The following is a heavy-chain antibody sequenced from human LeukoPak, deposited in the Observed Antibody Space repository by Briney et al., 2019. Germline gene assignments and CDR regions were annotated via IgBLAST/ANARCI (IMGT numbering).Heavy chain of an antibody. J-gene: IGHJ4*02. V-gene: IGHV3-30*02. CDR2: IRYDGSDK. CDR3: AREGPGIQLYGVYFDY. D-gene: IGHD5-18*01. CDR1: EFTFSNYD. Sequence: GGSLRLSCAAYEFTFSNYDMHWVRQAPGKGLEWVAVIRYDGSDKYYADSVKGRFTISRGNSKNTLYLHMDSLRAEDTAVYYCAREGPGIQLYGVYFDYWGQGTLVTVSS.